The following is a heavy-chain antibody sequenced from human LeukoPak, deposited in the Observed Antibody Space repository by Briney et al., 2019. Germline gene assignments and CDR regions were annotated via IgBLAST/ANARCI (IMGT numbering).Heavy chain of an antibody. CDR3: ANLNYYGSGSYHSDY. D-gene: IGHD3-10*01. J-gene: IGHJ4*02. V-gene: IGHV3-30*18. CDR1: GFTFSSYG. Sequence: PGRSLRLSCAASGFTFSSYGMHWVRQAPGKGLEWVAVISYDGSNKYYADSVKGRFTISRDNSKNTLYLQMNSLRAEDTAVYYCANLNYYGSGSYHSDYWGQGTLVTVSS. CDR2: ISYDGSNK.